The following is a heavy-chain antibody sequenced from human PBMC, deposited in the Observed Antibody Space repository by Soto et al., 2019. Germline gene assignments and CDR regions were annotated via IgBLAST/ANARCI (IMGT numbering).Heavy chain of an antibody. D-gene: IGHD3-10*01. J-gene: IGHJ4*02. V-gene: IGHV3-23*01. CDR1: GFTFSSYA. CDR3: AKDRREPSITMVRAYNDY. Sequence: EVQLLESGGGLVQPGGSLRLSCAASGFTFSSYAMSWVRQAPGKGLEWVSAISGSGGSTYYADPVKGRFPISRDNSKNTRYLKRNSLRAEDTAVYYCAKDRREPSITMVRAYNDYWGQGTLVTGSS. CDR2: ISGSGGST.